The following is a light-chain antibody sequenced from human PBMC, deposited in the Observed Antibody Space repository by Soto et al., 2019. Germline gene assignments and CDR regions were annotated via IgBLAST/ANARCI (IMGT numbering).Light chain of an antibody. CDR3: AAWDDSLNGVL. J-gene: IGLJ2*01. V-gene: IGLV1-44*01. Sequence: QAVVTQPPSASATPGQRVTISCSGTSSNIGRNTVNWYQQLPGTAPKLLIYTNNQRPSGVPDRFSGSKSGTSASLAISGLQSEDEADYFCAAWDDSLNGVLFGGGTKLTVL. CDR1: SSNIGRNT. CDR2: TNN.